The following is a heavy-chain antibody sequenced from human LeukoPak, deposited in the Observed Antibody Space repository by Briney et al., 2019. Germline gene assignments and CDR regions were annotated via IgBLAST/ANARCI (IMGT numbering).Heavy chain of an antibody. J-gene: IGHJ4*02. Sequence: SVKVSCKASGGTFSSYAISWVRQAPGQGLEWMGGIIPIFGTANYAQKFQDRVTITADESTSTAYMELSSLRSEDTAVYYCARGDIAAAGTSTPADYWGQGTLVTVSS. D-gene: IGHD6-13*01. CDR2: IIPIFGTA. CDR3: ARGDIAAAGTSTPADY. V-gene: IGHV1-69*13. CDR1: GGTFSSYA.